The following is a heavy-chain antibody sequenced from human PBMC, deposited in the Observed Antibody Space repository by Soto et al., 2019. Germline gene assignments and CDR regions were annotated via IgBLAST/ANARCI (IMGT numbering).Heavy chain of an antibody. CDR3: AISSSSFSNYYGMDV. D-gene: IGHD6-6*01. V-gene: IGHV5-51*07. Sequence: GESLKISCKGSGYSFTSYWIGWVHQMPGKGLEWMGIIYPGDSDTRYSPSFQGQVTISADKSISTAYLQWSSLKASDTAMYYCAISSSSFSNYYGMDVWGQGTTVTVSS. J-gene: IGHJ6*02. CDR2: IYPGDSDT. CDR1: GYSFTSYW.